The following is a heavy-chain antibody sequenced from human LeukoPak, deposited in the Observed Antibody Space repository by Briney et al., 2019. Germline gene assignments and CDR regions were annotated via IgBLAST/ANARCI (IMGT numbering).Heavy chain of an antibody. CDR2: IKCDGSEK. J-gene: IGHJ3*02. D-gene: IGHD2-2*01. V-gene: IGHV3-52*01. CDR1: GFTFSNSW. Sequence: GGSLRLSCAASGFTFSNSWMHWVCQAPEKGLEWVADIKCDGSEKCYVDSVKGRLTISRDNAKNSLYLQVNSLRAEDMTVYYCVRGVGSSTSCYVRAFDIWGQGQWSPSLQ. CDR3: VRGVGSSTSCYVRAFDI.